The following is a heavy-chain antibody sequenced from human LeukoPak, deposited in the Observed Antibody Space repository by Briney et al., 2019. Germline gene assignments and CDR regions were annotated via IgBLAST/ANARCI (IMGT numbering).Heavy chain of an antibody. J-gene: IGHJ4*02. CDR2: IWYDGSNK. CDR3: AKDLAAAGIFDY. Sequence: GGSLRLSCAASGFTFSSYGMHWVRQAPGKGLEWVAVIWYDGSNKYYADSVRGRFTISRDNSKNTLYLQMNSLRAEDTAVYYCAKDLAAAGIFDYWGQGTLVTVSS. D-gene: IGHD6-13*01. V-gene: IGHV3-33*06. CDR1: GFTFSSYG.